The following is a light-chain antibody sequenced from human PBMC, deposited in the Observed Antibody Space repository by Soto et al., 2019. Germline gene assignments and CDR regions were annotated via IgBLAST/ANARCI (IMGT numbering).Light chain of an antibody. Sequence: PSASGTPVQRVTISFSGSSSNIESNTVNWYQQLPGTAPKLVIYSNYDRPSGVPDRFYGSKSGTSASLAITGLQGEDEADYYCQYYDSSLSAYVFGTGTKVTVL. CDR1: SSNIESNT. J-gene: IGLJ1*01. V-gene: IGLV1-44*01. CDR2: SNY. CDR3: QYYDSSLSAYV.